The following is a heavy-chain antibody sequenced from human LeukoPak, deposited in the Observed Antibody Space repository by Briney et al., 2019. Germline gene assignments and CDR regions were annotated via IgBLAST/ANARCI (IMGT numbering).Heavy chain of an antibody. V-gene: IGHV4-4*08. J-gene: IGHJ4*02. Sequence: SETLSLTCTVSGGSISSYYWSWIRQPPGKGLEWIGHIYTSGSTNYNPSLKSRVTMSVDTSKNQFSLKLNSVTAADTAVYFCALNFDYWGQGTLVTVSS. CDR1: GGSISSYY. CDR2: IYTSGST. CDR3: ALNFDY.